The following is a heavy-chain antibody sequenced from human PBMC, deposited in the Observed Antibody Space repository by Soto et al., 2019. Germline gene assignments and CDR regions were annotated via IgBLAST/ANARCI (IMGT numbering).Heavy chain of an antibody. CDR2: IIPIFGTA. CDR1: GGTFSSYA. V-gene: IGHV1-69*05. Sequence: GASVKVSCKASGGTFSSYAISWVRQAPGQRLEWMGGIIPIFGTANYAQKLQGRVTMTTDTSTSTAYMELRSLRSDDTAVYYYARGVGGIVVVVAATRDNWFDPWGQGTLVTVSS. D-gene: IGHD2-15*01. J-gene: IGHJ5*02. CDR3: ARGVGGIVVVVAATRDNWFDP.